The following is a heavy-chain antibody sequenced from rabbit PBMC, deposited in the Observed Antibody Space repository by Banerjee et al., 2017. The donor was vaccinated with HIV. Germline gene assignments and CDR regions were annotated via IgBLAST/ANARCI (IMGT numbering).Heavy chain of an antibody. CDR1: GFSFSNKYV. J-gene: IGHJ3*01. V-gene: IGHV1S45*01. CDR3: VRDRNSGWGGATRLDL. CDR2: INTNSGNA. D-gene: IGHD4-1*01. Sequence: QEQLVESGGGLVKPEGSLTLTCTASGFSFSNKYVMCWVRQAPGKGLEWIACINTNSGNAVYASWAKGRFTISKTSSTTVTLQMTSLTAADTATYFCVRDRNSGWGGATRLDLWGQGPSSPP.